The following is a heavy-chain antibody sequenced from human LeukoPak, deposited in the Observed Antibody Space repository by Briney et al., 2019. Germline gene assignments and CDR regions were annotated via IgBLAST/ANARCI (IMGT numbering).Heavy chain of an antibody. CDR1: GFTFSGYN. CDR2: ISCSGSTI. CDR3: ARDLDPLNY. D-gene: IGHD3/OR15-3a*01. Sequence: PGGSLRLSCAASGFTFSGYNLDWVRQAPGKGREWVSYISCSGSTIYYADSVKRRFTISRDNAKNSLFLQMNSLRAEDTAVYYCARDLDPLNYWGQGTLVTVSS. V-gene: IGHV3-48*01. J-gene: IGHJ4*02.